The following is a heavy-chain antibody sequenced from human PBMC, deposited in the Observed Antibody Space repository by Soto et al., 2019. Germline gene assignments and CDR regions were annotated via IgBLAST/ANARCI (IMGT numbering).Heavy chain of an antibody. CDR3: AKDSPPPAGSGELINYFDY. CDR1: GFTFSSYA. D-gene: IGHD3-10*01. J-gene: IGHJ4*02. CDR2: ISGSGGST. V-gene: IGHV3-23*01. Sequence: GGSLRLSCAASGFTFSSYAMSWVRQAPGKGLEWVSAISGSGGSTYYADSVKGRFTISRDNSKNTLYLQMNSLRAEDTAVYCCAKDSPPPAGSGELINYFDYWGQGTLVTVSS.